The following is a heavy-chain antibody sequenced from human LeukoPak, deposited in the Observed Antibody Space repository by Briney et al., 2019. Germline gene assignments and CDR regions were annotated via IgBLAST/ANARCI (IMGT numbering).Heavy chain of an antibody. CDR1: GYTFTNYY. CDR3: ARVQGATVVAYRD. J-gene: IGHJ4*02. V-gene: IGHV1-46*01. D-gene: IGHD4-23*01. CDR2: INPSDGRT. Sequence: ASVKVSCKASGYTFTNYYMHWVRQAPGQGLEWMGIINPSDGRTSYGQKFQGRVTMTRDTSTSTAYMELSRLRSDDTAVYYCARVQGATVVAYRDWGQGTLVTVSS.